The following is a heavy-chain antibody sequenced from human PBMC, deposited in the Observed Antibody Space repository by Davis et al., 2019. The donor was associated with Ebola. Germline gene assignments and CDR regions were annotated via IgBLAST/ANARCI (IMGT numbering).Heavy chain of an antibody. D-gene: IGHD6-13*01. J-gene: IGHJ6*02. Sequence: ASVKVSCKASGYTFTSYDINWVRQATGQGLEWMGWMNPNSGNTGYAQKFRGRVTMTRNTSISTAYMELSSLRSEDTAVYYCASLSGREQQLVRYRVLSYYYYGMDVWGQGTTVTVSS. CDR3: ASLSGREQQLVRYRVLSYYYYGMDV. V-gene: IGHV1-8*01. CDR2: MNPNSGNT. CDR1: GYTFTSYD.